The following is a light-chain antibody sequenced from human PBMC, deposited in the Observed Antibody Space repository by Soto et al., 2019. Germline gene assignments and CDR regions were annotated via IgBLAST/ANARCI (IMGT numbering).Light chain of an antibody. Sequence: DIQMTQSPSSLSASVGDRVTITCRASQGISNSLAWYQQRPGKAPKLLIYAASTLQSGVPSRFSGGGSRTEFTLTVSSLQPEDVATYCCQKYNSAPLTFGPGTKVDIK. CDR2: AAS. CDR1: QGISNS. V-gene: IGKV1-27*01. J-gene: IGKJ3*01. CDR3: QKYNSAPLT.